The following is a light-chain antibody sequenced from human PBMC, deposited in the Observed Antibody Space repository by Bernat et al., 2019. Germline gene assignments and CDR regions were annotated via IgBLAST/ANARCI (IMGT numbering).Light chain of an antibody. CDR2: DDS. Sequence: SHVLTQPPSVSVAPGTTASITCGGDNIGTYSVHWYQQRPGQAPVLVVYDDSDRPSGIPERFSGSKSGNTATLTISRVEAGDEADFYCQVWDSSSDQTTFGGGTKLTVL. J-gene: IGLJ3*02. V-gene: IGLV3-21*03. CDR3: QVWDSSSDQTT. CDR1: NIGTYS.